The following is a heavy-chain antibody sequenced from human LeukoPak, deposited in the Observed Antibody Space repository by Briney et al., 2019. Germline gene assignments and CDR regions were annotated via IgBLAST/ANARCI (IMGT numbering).Heavy chain of an antibody. J-gene: IGHJ4*02. CDR1: GYTFTSYG. CDR2: ISAYNGNT. D-gene: IGHD2-15*01. CDR3: ARDSKGLQYCSGGSCYPD. V-gene: IGHV1-18*01. Sequence: GASVKVSCKASGYTFTSYGISWVRQAPGQGLEWMGWISAYNGNTNYAQKLQGRVTMTTDTSTSTAYMELRSLRSDDTAVYYCARDSKGLQYCSGGSCYPDWGQGTLVTVSS.